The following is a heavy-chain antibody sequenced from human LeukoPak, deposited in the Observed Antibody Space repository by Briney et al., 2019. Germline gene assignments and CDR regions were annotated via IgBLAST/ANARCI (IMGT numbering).Heavy chain of an antibody. D-gene: IGHD1-26*01. CDR2: IRFDGNKK. J-gene: IGHJ6*03. V-gene: IGHV3-30*02. CDR1: GFTFSTYG. Sequence: GGSLRLSCAASGFTFSTYGMHWVRQAPGKGLEWVSFIRFDGNKKYSADSVKGRFTISRDNSKNTLYLQMNSLRAEDTAVYYCARGGESGSYYRSPTDYYYYYYMDVWGKGTTVTISS. CDR3: ARGGESGSYYRSPTDYYYYYYMDV.